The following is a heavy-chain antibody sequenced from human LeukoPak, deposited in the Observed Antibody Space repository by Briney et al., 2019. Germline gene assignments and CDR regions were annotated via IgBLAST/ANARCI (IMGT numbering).Heavy chain of an antibody. CDR3: ARREYSSGWEDYYYYGMDV. Sequence: PGGSLRLSCEASGFTFISYAMSWVRQAPRKGLEWVSAISGSGDTTYYADSVKGRFTISRDNSRNTLYLQMNSLRAEDTAVYYCARREYSSGWEDYYYYGMDVWGQGTTVTVSS. V-gene: IGHV3-23*01. CDR1: GFTFISYA. CDR2: ISGSGDTT. D-gene: IGHD6-19*01. J-gene: IGHJ6*02.